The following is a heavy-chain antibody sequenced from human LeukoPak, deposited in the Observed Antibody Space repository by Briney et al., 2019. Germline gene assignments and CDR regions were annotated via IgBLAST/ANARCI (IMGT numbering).Heavy chain of an antibody. CDR2: ISYDGSNK. V-gene: IGHV3-30*18. Sequence: PGRSLRLSCAASGFTFGSYGMHWVRQAPGKGLEWVAVISYDGSNKYYADSVKGRFTISRDNSKNTLYLQMNSLRAEDTAVYYCAKDENYYDSSGYYYNWFDPWGQGTLVTVSS. CDR3: AKDENYYDSSGYYYNWFDP. CDR1: GFTFGSYG. J-gene: IGHJ5*02. D-gene: IGHD3-22*01.